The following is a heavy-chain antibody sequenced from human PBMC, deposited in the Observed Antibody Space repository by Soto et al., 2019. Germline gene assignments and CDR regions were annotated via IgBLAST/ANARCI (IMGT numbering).Heavy chain of an antibody. J-gene: IGHJ4*02. CDR3: ATGQILGVVGIDY. V-gene: IGHV1-46*01. D-gene: IGHD3-3*01. CDR1: GYTFTSYY. CDR2: INPSGGST. Sequence: GASVKVSCKASGYTFTSYYMHWVRQAPGQGLEWMGIINPSGGSTTYAQKFQGRVTMTRDTSTSTVYMELTSLRSEDTAVYYCATGQILGVVGIDYWGQGTLVTVSS.